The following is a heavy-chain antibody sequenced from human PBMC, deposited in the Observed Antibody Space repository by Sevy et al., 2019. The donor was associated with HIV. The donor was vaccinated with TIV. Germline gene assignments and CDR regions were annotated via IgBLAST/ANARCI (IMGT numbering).Heavy chain of an antibody. CDR3: ARDKVEIVPVDYYYGMDV. D-gene: IGHD2-8*02. CDR2: IDPSSTSI. J-gene: IGHJ6*02. V-gene: IGHV3-21*01. CDR1: GFSLSNYR. Sequence: GGSLRLSCAASGFSLSNYRMNWVRQAPGKGLGWVSSIDPSSTSIYYADSVLGRFTISRDNAKNSLYLEMNSLRDEDTALYYCARDKVEIVPVDYYYGMDVWGLGTTVSVSS.